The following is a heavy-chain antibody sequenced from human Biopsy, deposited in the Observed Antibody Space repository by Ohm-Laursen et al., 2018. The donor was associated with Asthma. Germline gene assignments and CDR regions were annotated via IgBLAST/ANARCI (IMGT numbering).Heavy chain of an antibody. CDR3: ARTFHFWSPYHAEHYQL. CDR1: GFTFGDYW. CDR2: IKHDGSEN. J-gene: IGHJ1*01. V-gene: IGHV3-7*01. Sequence: SLRLSCSASGFTFGDYWTSWVRQVPGRGLEWVANIKHDGSENNHVDSLKGRFTISRDNAKNSLYLQMNSLRAEDTAVYYCARTFHFWSPYHAEHYQLWGQGTLVTVSS. D-gene: IGHD3-3*02.